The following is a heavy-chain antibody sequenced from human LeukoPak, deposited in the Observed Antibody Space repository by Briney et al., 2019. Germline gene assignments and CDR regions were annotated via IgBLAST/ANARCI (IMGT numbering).Heavy chain of an antibody. CDR3: ARQMIAAGKNYYGMDV. CDR2: IYTSGST. J-gene: IGHJ6*02. D-gene: IGHD6-13*01. V-gene: IGHV4-4*07. CDR1: GGSISSYY. Sequence: PSETLSLTCTVSGGSISSYYWTWIRQPAGKGLEWIGRIYTSGSTIYNPSLKSRVTMSVDTSNNQFSLNLSSVTAADTAVYYCARQMIAAGKNYYGMDVWGQGTTVTVSS.